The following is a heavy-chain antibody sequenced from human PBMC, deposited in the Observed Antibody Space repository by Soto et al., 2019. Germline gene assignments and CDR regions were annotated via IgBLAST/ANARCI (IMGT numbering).Heavy chain of an antibody. Sequence: GGSLRLSCAASGFTFSNAWMSWVRQAPGKGLEWVGRIKSKTDGGTTDYAAPVKGRFTISRDDSKNTLYLQMNSLKTEDTAVYYCTTPIETVPATTNDAFDIWGQGTMVTVSS. V-gene: IGHV3-15*01. D-gene: IGHD2-2*01. J-gene: IGHJ3*02. CDR2: IKSKTDGGTT. CDR3: TTPIETVPATTNDAFDI. CDR1: GFTFSNAW.